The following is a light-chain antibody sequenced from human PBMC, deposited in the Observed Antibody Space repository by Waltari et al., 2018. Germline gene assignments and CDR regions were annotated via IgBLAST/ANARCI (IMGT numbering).Light chain of an antibody. J-gene: IGLJ1*01. Sequence: QSALTQPASVSGSPGQSITISCTGTSSDVGGYDFVSLYQQHPGKVPKLMIYDVSKRPSGVSNRFSGSKSGNTASLTISGLQAEDEADYFCNSYTSSTTFYVFGTGTKVTVL. CDR2: DVS. CDR3: NSYTSSTTFYV. CDR1: SSDVGGYDF. V-gene: IGLV2-14*03.